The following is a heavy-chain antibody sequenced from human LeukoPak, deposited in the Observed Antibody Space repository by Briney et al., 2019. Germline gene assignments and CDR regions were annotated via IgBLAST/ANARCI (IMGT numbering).Heavy chain of an antibody. CDR1: GYSFISYG. CDR3: ARDNYYYGSGSYSY. J-gene: IGHJ4*02. D-gene: IGHD3-10*01. V-gene: IGHV1-18*01. CDR2: INPNTGGI. Sequence: ASVKVSCKASGYSFISYGIIWVRQAPGQGLEWMGWINPNTGGINYAQKFQGRVTMTRDTSTSTAYMELRSLRSDDTAVYYCARDNYYYGSGSYSYWGQGTLVTVSS.